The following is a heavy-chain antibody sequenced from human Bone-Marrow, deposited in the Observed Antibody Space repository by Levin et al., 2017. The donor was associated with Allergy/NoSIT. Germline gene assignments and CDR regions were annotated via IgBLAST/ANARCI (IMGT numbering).Heavy chain of an antibody. D-gene: IGHD5-24*01. CDR2: ITGTGDTT. Sequence: GGSLRLSCVASAFTFSSYAVTWVRQAPGKGLEWVSAITGTGDTTHYADSVKGRFTMSRDNSKNTVYLEMNSLRGDDTAVYYCARARDGYNLLDHWGQGTLVTVSS. CDR3: ARARDGYNLLDH. J-gene: IGHJ4*02. V-gene: IGHV3-23*01. CDR1: AFTFSSYA.